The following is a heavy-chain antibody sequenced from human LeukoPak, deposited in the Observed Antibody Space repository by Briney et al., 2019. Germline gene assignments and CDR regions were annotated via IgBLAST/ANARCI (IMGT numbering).Heavy chain of an antibody. CDR3: ARRAAAGLLPLYYFDY. D-gene: IGHD6-13*01. CDR1: GGSFSGYY. J-gene: IGHJ4*02. CDR2: INHSGST. Sequence: PSETRSLTSADYGGSFSGYYWSWIRQHPGKGLEWIGEINHSGSTNYNPSLKSRATISVDTSKNQFSLKLSSVTAADTAVYYCARRAAAGLLPLYYFDYWGQGTLVSVSS. V-gene: IGHV4-34*01.